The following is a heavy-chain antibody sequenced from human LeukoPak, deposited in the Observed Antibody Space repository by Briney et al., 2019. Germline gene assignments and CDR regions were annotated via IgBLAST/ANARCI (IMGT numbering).Heavy chain of an antibody. CDR2: INPNSGGT. D-gene: IGHD1-26*01. V-gene: IGHV1-2*02. J-gene: IGHJ5*02. CDR1: GYTFTGYY. Sequence: ASVKVSCRASGYTFTGYYMHWVRQAPGQGLEWMGWINPNSGGTTYAQQFQGRVTMTRDTSISTAYMELSRLRSDDTATYYCARGEDNWLDPWGQGTLVTVSS. CDR3: ARGEDNWLDP.